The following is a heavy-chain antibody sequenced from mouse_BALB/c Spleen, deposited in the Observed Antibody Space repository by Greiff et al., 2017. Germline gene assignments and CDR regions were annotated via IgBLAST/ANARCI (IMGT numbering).Heavy chain of an antibody. CDR3: ARHGDSTATLDYAMDY. Sequence: EVQLVESGGGLVQPGGSLKLSCAASGFTFSSYTMSWVRQTPEKRLEWVAYISNGGGSTYYPDTVKGRFTISRDNAKNTLYLQMSSLKSEDTAMYYCARHGDSTATLDYAMDYWGQGTSVTVSS. V-gene: IGHV5-12-2*01. J-gene: IGHJ4*01. D-gene: IGHD1-2*01. CDR1: GFTFSSYT. CDR2: ISNGGGST.